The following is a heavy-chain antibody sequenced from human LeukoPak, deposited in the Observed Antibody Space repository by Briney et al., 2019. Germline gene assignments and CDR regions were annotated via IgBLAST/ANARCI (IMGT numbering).Heavy chain of an antibody. V-gene: IGHV4-39*01. D-gene: IGHD3-10*01. CDR2: MYYSGSS. Sequence: PSETLSLTCSVSGGSISSSSSYWGWIRQPPGKGLEWIGSMYYSGSSYYNPSLKSRVTISIDTSKSQFSLNLSSVTAADTAVYYCARQSFKGSGTYLFDYWGQGTLVTVSS. CDR1: GGSISSSSSY. J-gene: IGHJ4*02. CDR3: ARQSFKGSGTYLFDY.